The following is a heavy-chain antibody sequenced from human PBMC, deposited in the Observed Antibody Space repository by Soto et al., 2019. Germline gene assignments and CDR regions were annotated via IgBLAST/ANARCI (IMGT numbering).Heavy chain of an antibody. CDR1: GFTFSGYS. CDR2: ITKSSRII. J-gene: IGHJ6*02. V-gene: IGHV3-48*02. Sequence: EVQLVESGGDLVQPGGSLRLSCVASGFTFSGYSMNWVRQAPGKGLEWVSYITKSSRIIYYADSVKGRFTISRDNAKNSLYLQMNSLRDEDTAVYYCARDCGRGYGMDVWGQGTTVTVSS. CDR3: ARDCGRGYGMDV.